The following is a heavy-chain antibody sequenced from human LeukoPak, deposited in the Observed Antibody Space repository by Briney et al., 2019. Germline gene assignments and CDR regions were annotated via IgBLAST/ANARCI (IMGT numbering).Heavy chain of an antibody. CDR3: ARDWVGVDAPHGGAFDI. CDR1: GGSISSSSYY. J-gene: IGHJ3*02. CDR2: IYYSGST. V-gene: IGHV4-39*07. Sequence: KPSETLSLTCTVSGGSISSSSYYWGWIRQPPGKGLEWIGSIYYSGSTYNNPSLKSRVTTSVDTSKNQFSLKLNSVTAADTAVYYCARDWVGVDAPHGGAFDIWGQGTMVTVSS. D-gene: IGHD1-26*01.